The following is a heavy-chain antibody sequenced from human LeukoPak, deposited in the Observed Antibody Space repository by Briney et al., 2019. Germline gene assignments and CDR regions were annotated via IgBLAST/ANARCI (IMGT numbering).Heavy chain of an antibody. CDR3: ARDNFDY. CDR2: IYHSGST. V-gene: IGHV4-38-2*02. Sequence: SETLSLTCTVSGYSISSGYYWDWIRQPPGKGLEWIGSIYHSGSTYYNPSLKSRVTISVDTSKNQFSLKLSSVTAADTAVYYCARDNFDYWGQGTLVTVSS. CDR1: GYSISSGYY. J-gene: IGHJ4*02.